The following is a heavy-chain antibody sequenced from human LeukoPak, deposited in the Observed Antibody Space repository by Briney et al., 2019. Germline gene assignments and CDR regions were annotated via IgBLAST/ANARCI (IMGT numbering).Heavy chain of an antibody. V-gene: IGHV3-9*01. CDR2: ISWNSGSI. J-gene: IGHJ5*02. CDR1: GFTFDDYA. Sequence: PGGSLRLSCAASGFTFDDYAMHWVRQAPGKGLEWVSGISWNSGSIGYADSLKGRFTISRDNARNSLYLQMSSLRAEDTALYYCAKVSAPLSDYDPLQPWGQGTLVTVSS. CDR3: AKVSAPLSDYDPLQP. D-gene: IGHD5-12*01.